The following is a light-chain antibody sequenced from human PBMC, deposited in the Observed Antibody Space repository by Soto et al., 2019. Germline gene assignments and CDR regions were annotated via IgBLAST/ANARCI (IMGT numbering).Light chain of an antibody. CDR3: QKYDTVPWT. V-gene: IGKV1-27*01. J-gene: IGKJ1*01. CDR2: GAS. CDR1: QGIGNY. Sequence: DIQMTQSPSSLPASVGDRVTITCRASQGIGNYLVWYQQKPGKVPKLLIYGASILQSGVPSRFSGSGSGTYFSLIISSLQPEDAATYYCQKYDTVPWTFGQGTKVEIK.